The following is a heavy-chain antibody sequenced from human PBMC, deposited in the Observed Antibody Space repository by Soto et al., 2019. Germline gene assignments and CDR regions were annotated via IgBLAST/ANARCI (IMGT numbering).Heavy chain of an antibody. J-gene: IGHJ4*02. CDR1: GFTFSDHY. CDR2: ISTSSSYT. V-gene: IGHV3-11*05. Sequence: QVQLVESGGGLVKPGGSLRLSCVASGFTFSDHYMPWIRKAPGKGLEWLSFISTSSSYTNYADSVKGRFTISRDNAMNSLYLQMNSLRAEDTAVYYCARLRLTGYFDYWGQGTLVTVSS. CDR3: ARLRLTGYFDY.